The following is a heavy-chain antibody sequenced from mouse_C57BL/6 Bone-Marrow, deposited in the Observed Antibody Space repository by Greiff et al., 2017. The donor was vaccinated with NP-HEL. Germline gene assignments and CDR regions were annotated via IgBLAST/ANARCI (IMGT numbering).Heavy chain of an antibody. CDR3: ARRYYGSSLYYAMDY. J-gene: IGHJ4*01. CDR1: GFTFTDYY. V-gene: IGHV7-3*01. Sequence: DVKLQESGGGLVQPGGSLSLSCAASGFTFTDYYMSWVRQPPGKALEWLGFIRNKANGYTTEYSASVKGRFTISRDNSQSILYLQMNALRAEDSATYYCARRYYGSSLYYAMDYWGQGTSVTVSS. CDR2: IRNKANGYTT. D-gene: IGHD1-1*01.